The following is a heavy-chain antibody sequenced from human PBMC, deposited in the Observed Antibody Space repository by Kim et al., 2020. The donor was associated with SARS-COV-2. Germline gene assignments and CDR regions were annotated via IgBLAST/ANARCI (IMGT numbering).Heavy chain of an antibody. CDR3: ARDYGGNSG. Sequence: GSTYYAESVKGRFTISRDNSKNTLYLQMNSLRAEDTAVYYCARDYGGNSGWGQGTLVTVSS. CDR2: GST. J-gene: IGHJ4*02. D-gene: IGHD2-21*02. V-gene: IGHV3-53*01.